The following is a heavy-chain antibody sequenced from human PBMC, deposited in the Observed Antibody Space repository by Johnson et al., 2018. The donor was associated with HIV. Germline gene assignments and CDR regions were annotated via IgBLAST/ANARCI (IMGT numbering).Heavy chain of an antibody. CDR2: IYSGGST. CDR3: AKDRTNWGYDAFDV. J-gene: IGHJ3*01. Sequence: VQLVESGGGLVQPGGSLRLSCVASGFNVSGNYMSWVRQAPGRGLEWVSVIYSGGSTGYADSVKGRFTIFRDNSENTLYLQMNRLRAEDTAVYFCAKDRTNWGYDAFDVWGQGTTVTVSS. V-gene: IGHV3-66*01. CDR1: GFNVSGNY. D-gene: IGHD7-27*01.